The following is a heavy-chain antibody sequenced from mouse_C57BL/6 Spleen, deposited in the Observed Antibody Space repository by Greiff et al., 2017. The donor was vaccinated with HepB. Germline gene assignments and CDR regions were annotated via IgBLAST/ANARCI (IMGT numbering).Heavy chain of an antibody. Sequence: EVQGVESGGGLVKPGGSLKLSCAASGFTFSDYGMHWVRQAPEKGLVWVAYISSGSSTIYYADTVKGRFTISRDNAKNTLFLQMTSLRSEDTAMYYCARGDYDGWYFDVWGTGTTVTVSS. J-gene: IGHJ1*03. D-gene: IGHD2-4*01. CDR1: GFTFSDYG. CDR2: ISSGSSTI. V-gene: IGHV5-17*01. CDR3: ARGDYDGWYFDV.